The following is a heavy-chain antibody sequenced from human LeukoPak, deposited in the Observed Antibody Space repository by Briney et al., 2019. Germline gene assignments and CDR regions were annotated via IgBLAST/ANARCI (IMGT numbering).Heavy chain of an antibody. J-gene: IGHJ5*02. CDR1: GYSFTNYW. V-gene: IGHV5-51*01. CDR2: IYPADSDT. CDR3: TSHTSGNWFHP. Sequence: GESLKISSESSGYSFTNYWIGWVRQMPGKGLEWMGIIYPADSDTRYSPSFVGQVTISVDKSINTAYLQWSSLRASDTAFYYCTSHTSGNWFHPWGQGTLVTVSS. D-gene: IGHD2-2*01.